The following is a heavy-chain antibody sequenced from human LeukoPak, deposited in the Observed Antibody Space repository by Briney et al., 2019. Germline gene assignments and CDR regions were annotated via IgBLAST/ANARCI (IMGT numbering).Heavy chain of an antibody. D-gene: IGHD3-3*01. CDR2: IDQHGNEK. CDR3: VRYDFWTGFSFDR. Sequence: GGSLRLSCTVSGFIFSSKWMSWVRQAPGKGLEWVANIDQHGNEKYYADSLRGRFTISRDNAKNSVYLVMNSLRAEDTAVYYCVRYDFWTGFSFDRWGQGTLVTVSS. V-gene: IGHV3-7*01. CDR1: GFIFSSKW. J-gene: IGHJ4*02.